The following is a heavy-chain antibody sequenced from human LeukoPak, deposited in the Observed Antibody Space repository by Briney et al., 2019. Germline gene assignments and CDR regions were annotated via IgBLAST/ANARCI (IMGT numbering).Heavy chain of an antibody. Sequence: SVKVSCKASGGTFSSCAISWVRQAPGQGPEWMGGIIPIFGTANYAQKFQGRVTITADGSTSTAYMELSSLRSEDTAVYYCARWGSSGYPYYFDYWGQGTLVTVSS. D-gene: IGHD3-22*01. CDR3: ARWGSSGYPYYFDY. V-gene: IGHV1-69*13. CDR1: GGTFSSCA. J-gene: IGHJ4*02. CDR2: IIPIFGTA.